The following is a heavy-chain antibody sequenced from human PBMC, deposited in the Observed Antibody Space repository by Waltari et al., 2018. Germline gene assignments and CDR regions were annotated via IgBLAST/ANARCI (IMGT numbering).Heavy chain of an antibody. CDR3: AESRGAPGAFDI. Sequence: QVQLVQSGAEVKKPGSSVKVSCKASGGTFSSYAISWVRQAPGQGLEWMGRSIPIFGTANYEQKFQGRVTITADKSTSTAYMELSSLRSEDTAVYYCAESRGAPGAFDIWGQGTMVTVSS. D-gene: IGHD3-16*01. J-gene: IGHJ3*02. V-gene: IGHV1-69*08. CDR1: GGTFSSYA. CDR2: SIPIFGTA.